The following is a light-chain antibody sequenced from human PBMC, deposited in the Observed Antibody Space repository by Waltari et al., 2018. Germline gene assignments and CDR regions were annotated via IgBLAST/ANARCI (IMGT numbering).Light chain of an antibody. CDR2: AAS. J-gene: IGKJ2*01. CDR1: QGISSY. V-gene: IGKV1-8*01. CDR3: QQYNSYSPYT. Sequence: AIRITQSPSSLSASTGDRVTITCRASQGISSYLAWYQQKPGKAPKLLIYAASTLQSGVPSRFSGSGSGTDFTLTISCLQSEDFATYYCQQYNSYSPYTFGQGTKVEIK.